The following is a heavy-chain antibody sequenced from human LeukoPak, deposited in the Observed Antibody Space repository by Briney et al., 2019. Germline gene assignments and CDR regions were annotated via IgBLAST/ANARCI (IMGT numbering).Heavy chain of an antibody. CDR1: GFTFSSYA. J-gene: IGHJ4*02. CDR2: IYSGGST. V-gene: IGHV3-53*04. Sequence: SGGSLRLSCAASGFTFSSYAMSWVRQAPGKGLEWVSVIYSGGSTYYADSVKGRFTISRHNSKNTLYLQMNSLRAEDAAVYYCARNHYGKIDYWGQGTLVTVSS. D-gene: IGHD4-17*01. CDR3: ARNHYGKIDY.